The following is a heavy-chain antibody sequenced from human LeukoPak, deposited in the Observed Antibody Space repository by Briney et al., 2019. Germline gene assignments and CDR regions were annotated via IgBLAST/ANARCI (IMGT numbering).Heavy chain of an antibody. D-gene: IGHD3-10*01. CDR3: AKYGSGTFDI. Sequence: GGSLRLSCAASGFTVSSNYMSWVRQAPGKGLEWVSVIYSGGSTYYADSAKGRFTISRDNSKNTLCLQMNSLRAEDTAVYYCAKYGSGTFDIWGQGTMVTVSS. V-gene: IGHV3-53*05. CDR1: GFTVSSNY. CDR2: IYSGGST. J-gene: IGHJ3*02.